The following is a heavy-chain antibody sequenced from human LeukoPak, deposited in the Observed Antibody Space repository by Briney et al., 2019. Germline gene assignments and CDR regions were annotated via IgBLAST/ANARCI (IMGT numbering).Heavy chain of an antibody. CDR3: ARRRGLGYCSSPSCYAGYFDY. J-gene: IGHJ4*02. CDR2: ISWNSGSI. V-gene: IGHV3-9*01. D-gene: IGHD2-2*01. Sequence: PGGSLRLSCAASGFTFDDYAMHWVRHAPGKGLEWVSGISWNSGSIGYADSVKGRFTISRDNAKNSLYLQMNSLRAEDTALYYCARRRGLGYCSSPSCYAGYFDYWGQGTLVTVSS. CDR1: GFTFDDYA.